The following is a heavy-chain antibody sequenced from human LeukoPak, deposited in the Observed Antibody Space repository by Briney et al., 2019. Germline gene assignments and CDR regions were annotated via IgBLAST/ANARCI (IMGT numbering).Heavy chain of an antibody. CDR1: GFTLSNYW. Sequence: GGSLRLSCATSGFTLSNYWMHWVRQVPGDGLGWVSRIKGDGSSARNADSVKGRFTISRDNAKNTLYLQMHSLRVEDTAVYYCAREGLSCSGSNCQRATFDYWGQGALVTVSS. V-gene: IGHV3-74*01. J-gene: IGHJ4*02. D-gene: IGHD2-2*01. CDR2: IKGDGSSA. CDR3: AREGLSCSGSNCQRATFDY.